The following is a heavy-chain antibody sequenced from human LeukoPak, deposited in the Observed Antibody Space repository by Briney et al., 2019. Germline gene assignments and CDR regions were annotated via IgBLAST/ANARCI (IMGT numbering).Heavy chain of an antibody. Sequence: GGSLRLSCAASGFTFGTYAMSWVRQAPGKGLEWVSTISGSGGSTYNADSVKGRFTISRDNSKNTLYLQMNSLRAEDTAVYYCAKGGYPNWFDPWGQGTLVTVSS. J-gene: IGHJ5*02. V-gene: IGHV3-23*01. CDR3: AKGGYPNWFDP. CDR1: GFTFGTYA. CDR2: ISGSGGST. D-gene: IGHD5-18*01.